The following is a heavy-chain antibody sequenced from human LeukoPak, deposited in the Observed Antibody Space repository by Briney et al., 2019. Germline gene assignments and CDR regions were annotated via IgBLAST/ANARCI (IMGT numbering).Heavy chain of an antibody. D-gene: IGHD4-17*01. Sequence: SVKVSCKASGYTFTGYYMHWVRQAPGQGLEWMGGIIPIFGTANYAQKFQGRVTITADHSTSTAYMELSSLRSEDTAVYYCARGRTYGDYVLDYWGQGTLVIVSS. J-gene: IGHJ4*02. V-gene: IGHV1-69*13. CDR2: IIPIFGTA. CDR3: ARGRTYGDYVLDY. CDR1: GYTFTGYY.